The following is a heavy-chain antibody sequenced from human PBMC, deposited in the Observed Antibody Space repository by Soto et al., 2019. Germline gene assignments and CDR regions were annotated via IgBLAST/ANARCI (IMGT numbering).Heavy chain of an antibody. V-gene: IGHV3-23*01. CDR1: GFTFSTYA. CDR2: ISSSSGRT. CDR3: AKQPLKVPPRFDY. J-gene: IGHJ4*02. Sequence: EVQLLESGGGLAQPGGSLRLSCAASGFTFSTYAMDWVRQAPAKELEWVSSISSSSGRTFYADSVKGRCTISRDNSENTRSLQTNSLRAVDTPVYYCAKQPLKVPPRFDYWGQGTMVTVSS.